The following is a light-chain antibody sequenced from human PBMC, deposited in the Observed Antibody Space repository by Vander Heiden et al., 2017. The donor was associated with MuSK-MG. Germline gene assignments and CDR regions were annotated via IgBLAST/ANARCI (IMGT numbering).Light chain of an antibody. J-gene: IGKJ4*01. V-gene: IGKV1-27*01. Sequence: DIQMTQSPSSLSASVGDRVTITCRASQGISNYLAWYQQKPGKVPKLLIYAASTLQSGVPPRFSGSGSGTDFTLTISSLQPEDVATYYCQKYNSAPPVTFGGGTKVEIQ. CDR2: AAS. CDR3: QKYNSAPPVT. CDR1: QGISNY.